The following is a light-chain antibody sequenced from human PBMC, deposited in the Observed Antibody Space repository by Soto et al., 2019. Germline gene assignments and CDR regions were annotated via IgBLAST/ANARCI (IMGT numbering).Light chain of an antibody. CDR3: QQYGSSPRVT. J-gene: IGKJ3*01. V-gene: IGKV3-20*01. CDR2: GAS. CDR1: QSVSSSY. Sequence: EIVLTQSPGTLSLSPGERATLSCRASQSVSSSYLAWYQQKPGQAPRLLIYGASSRATGIPDRFSGSGSGTDFSIPISRLEPDDVAVYYCQQYGSSPRVTFGPGTKVDIK.